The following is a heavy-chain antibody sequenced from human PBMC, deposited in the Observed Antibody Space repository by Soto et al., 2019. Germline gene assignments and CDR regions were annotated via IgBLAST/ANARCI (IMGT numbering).Heavy chain of an antibody. J-gene: IGHJ4*02. D-gene: IGHD6-13*01. V-gene: IGHV3-33*01. CDR2: IWYDGSNK. Sequence: QVQLVESGGGVVQPGRSLRLSCAASGFTFNSYGMHWVRQAPGKGLEWVAVIWYDGSNKYYADSVKGRFTISRDNSKNTLYLQMNSLRAEDTAVYYCARASSSWYFMDYWGQGTLVTVSS. CDR1: GFTFNSYG. CDR3: ARASSSWYFMDY.